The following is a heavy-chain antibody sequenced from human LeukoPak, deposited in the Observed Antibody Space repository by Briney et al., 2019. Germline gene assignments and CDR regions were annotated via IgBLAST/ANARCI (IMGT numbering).Heavy chain of an antibody. Sequence: SETLSLTCAVSGGSISSGGYSWSWIRQPPGKGLEWIGYIYHSGSTYYNPSLKSRVTISVDRSKNQFSLKLSSVTAADTAVYYCARGDSGSYNEGIGVSDYWGQGTLVTVSS. V-gene: IGHV4-30-2*01. CDR2: IYHSGST. D-gene: IGHD3-10*01. CDR3: ARGDSGSYNEGIGVSDY. J-gene: IGHJ4*02. CDR1: GGSISSGGYS.